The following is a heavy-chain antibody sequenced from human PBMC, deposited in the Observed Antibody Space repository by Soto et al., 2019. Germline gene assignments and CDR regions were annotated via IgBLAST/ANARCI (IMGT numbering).Heavy chain of an antibody. D-gene: IGHD2-15*01. V-gene: IGHV1-18*01. Sequence: QVQLVQSGAEVKKPGASVKVSCKASGYTFTSYGISWVRQAPGQGLEWMGWISAYNGNTNYAQKLQGRVTMTTDTSTSTAYMELRGLGSDDTAVYYCARRPLIFICSGGSCRTSWFDPGGQGTLVTFSS. CDR2: ISAYNGNT. J-gene: IGHJ5*02. CDR3: ARRPLIFICSGGSCRTSWFDP. CDR1: GYTFTSYG.